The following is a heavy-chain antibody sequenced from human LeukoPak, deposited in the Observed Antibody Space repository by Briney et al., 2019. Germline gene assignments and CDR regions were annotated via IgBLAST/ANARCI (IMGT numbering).Heavy chain of an antibody. CDR1: GFTLSRYW. D-gene: IGHD5-18*01. V-gene: IGHV3-7*01. Sequence: PGGSLRLSCAASGFTLSRYWMTWVRQAPGKGLEWVANIKQDGSEKYYVDSVKGRFTISRDNAKNSLYLQMNSLRAEDTAVYYCARDVGYTYFDYWGQGTLVTVSS. CDR3: ARDVGYTYFDY. J-gene: IGHJ4*02. CDR2: IKQDGSEK.